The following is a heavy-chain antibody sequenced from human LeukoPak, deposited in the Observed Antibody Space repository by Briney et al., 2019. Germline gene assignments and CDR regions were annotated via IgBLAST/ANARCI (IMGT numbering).Heavy chain of an antibody. V-gene: IGHV4-34*01. CDR3: ARGRATNYYGSGSYYSALPGYYFDY. CDR1: GGSFSGYY. CDR2: INHSGST. Sequence: SETLSLTCAVYGGSFSGYYWSWIRQPPGKGQEWIGEINHSGSTNYNPSLKSRVTISVDTSKNQFSLKLSSVTAADTAVYYCARGRATNYYGSGSYYSALPGYYFDYWGQGTLVTVSS. D-gene: IGHD3-10*01. J-gene: IGHJ4*02.